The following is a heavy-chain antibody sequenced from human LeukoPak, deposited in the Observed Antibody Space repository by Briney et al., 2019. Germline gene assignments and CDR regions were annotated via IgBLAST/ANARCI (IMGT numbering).Heavy chain of an antibody. J-gene: IGHJ4*02. CDR3: ARDAGRYFDWLGY. V-gene: IGHV3-30-3*01. CDR2: ISYDGSNK. CDR1: GFTFSSYA. D-gene: IGHD3-9*01. Sequence: GGSLRLSCAASGFTFSSYAMHWVRQAPGKGLEWVAVISYDGSNKYYADSVKGRFTISRDNSKNTLYLQMNSLRAEDTAVYYCARDAGRYFDWLGYWGQGTLVTVSS.